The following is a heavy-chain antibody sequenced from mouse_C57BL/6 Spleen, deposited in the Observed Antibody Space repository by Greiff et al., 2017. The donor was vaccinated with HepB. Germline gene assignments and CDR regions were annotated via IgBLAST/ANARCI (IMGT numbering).Heavy chain of an antibody. J-gene: IGHJ4*01. CDR3: ARAVVATYYAMDY. D-gene: IGHD1-1*01. CDR2: ISDGGSYT. Sequence: EVQGVESGGGLVKPGGSLKLSCAASGFTFSSYAMSWVRQTPEKRLEWVATISDGGSYTYYPDNVKGRFTISRDNAKNNLYLQMSHLKSEDTAMYYCARAVVATYYAMDYWGQGTSVTVSS. V-gene: IGHV5-4*01. CDR1: GFTFSSYA.